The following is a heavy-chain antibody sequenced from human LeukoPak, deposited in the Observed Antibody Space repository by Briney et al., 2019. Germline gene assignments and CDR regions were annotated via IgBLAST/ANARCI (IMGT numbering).Heavy chain of an antibody. V-gene: IGHV3-30*18. D-gene: IGHD1-1*01. J-gene: IGHJ4*02. Sequence: GRSLRLSCAASGXTFSSYGMHWVRQAPGKGLEWVAVISYDGSNKYYADSVKGRFTISRDNSKNTLYLQMNSLRPEDTAVYYCAKDRSFTSETLDYWGQGTLVTVSS. CDR1: GXTFSSYG. CDR3: AKDRSFTSETLDY. CDR2: ISYDGSNK.